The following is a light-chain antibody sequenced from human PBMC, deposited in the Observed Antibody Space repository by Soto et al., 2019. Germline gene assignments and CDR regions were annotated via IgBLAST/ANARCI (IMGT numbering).Light chain of an antibody. CDR2: DVS. CDR1: SSDVGFYNY. V-gene: IGLV2-11*01. Sequence: QSALTQPRSVSGSPGRSVTISCTGTSSDVGFYNYVSWYQQHPGKAPKLMIYDVSNRPSGVPDRFSGSKSDNTASLTISGLQAEDEADYYCCSYAGSYTWVFGGGTKLTVL. J-gene: IGLJ3*02. CDR3: CSYAGSYTWV.